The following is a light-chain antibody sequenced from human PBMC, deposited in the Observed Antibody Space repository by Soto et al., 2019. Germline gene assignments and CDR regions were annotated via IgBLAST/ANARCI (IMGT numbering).Light chain of an antibody. CDR1: QSVSNNY. CDR2: GAT. Sequence: VMTQSPGTLPLPHGGRATLSCRASQSVSNNYLAWYQQKRGQAPRLLNYGATIKAAGIPNRFSGSWSGTDFTLTISRQEPDYLTVYYCQRYSSSGTFGQGTKVDI. J-gene: IGKJ1*01. CDR3: QRYSSSGT. V-gene: IGKV3-20*01.